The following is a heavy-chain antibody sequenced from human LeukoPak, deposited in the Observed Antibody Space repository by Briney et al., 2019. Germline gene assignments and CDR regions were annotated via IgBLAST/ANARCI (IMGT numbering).Heavy chain of an antibody. CDR2: IYTSGST. CDR1: GGSISSYY. CDR3: ARENSGSYREFDY. Sequence: SETLSLTCTVSGGSISSYYWSWIRQPAGKGLEWIGCIYTSGSTNYNASLKTRVSMSVDTSKTHFSLKLSSVTAADTAVFYCARENSGSYREFDYWGQGTLVTVSS. V-gene: IGHV4-4*07. D-gene: IGHD1-26*01. J-gene: IGHJ4*02.